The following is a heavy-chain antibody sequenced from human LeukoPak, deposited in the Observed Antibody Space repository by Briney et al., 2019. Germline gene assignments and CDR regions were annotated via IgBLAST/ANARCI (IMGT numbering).Heavy chain of an antibody. Sequence: GGSLRLSCAASGFAPSNSRMTWVRQAPGKGLEWLSIIYSDDSTYYPDSVKGRFTIYGDNSKNTVYLQLNSLRAEDTAVYYCAKIVVIPGSDYFDSWGQGTLVTVSS. CDR3: AKIVVIPGSDYFDS. D-gene: IGHD3-22*01. V-gene: IGHV3-53*01. CDR2: IYSDDST. CDR1: GFAPSNSR. J-gene: IGHJ4*02.